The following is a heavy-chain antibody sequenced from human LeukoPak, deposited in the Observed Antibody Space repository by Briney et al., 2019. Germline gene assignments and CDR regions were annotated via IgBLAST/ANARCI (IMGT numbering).Heavy chain of an antibody. J-gene: IGHJ4*02. D-gene: IGHD1-26*01. CDR2: ISGSGDNT. V-gene: IGHV3-23*01. Sequence: GGSLRLSCAASGFTFSSYAMSWVRQAPGKGLEWVSGISGSGDNTYYADSVKGRFTISRDNAKNTLYLQMNSLRAEDTAVYYCVRDLGGRSGHWGQGTLVTVSS. CDR1: GFTFSSYA. CDR3: VRDLGGRSGH.